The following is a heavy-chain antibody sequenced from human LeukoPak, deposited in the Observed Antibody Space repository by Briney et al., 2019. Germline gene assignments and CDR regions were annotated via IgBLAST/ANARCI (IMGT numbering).Heavy chain of an antibody. J-gene: IGHJ6*03. CDR3: ARSLTTVTTGSYYYYYYYMDV. V-gene: IGHV3-23*01. Sequence: GGSLRLSCAASGFTFSSYAMSWVRQAPGKGLEWVSAISGSGGSTYYADSVKGRFTIFRDNSKNTLYLQMNSLRAEDTAVYYCARSLTTVTTGSYYYYYYYMDVWGKGTTVTVSS. D-gene: IGHD4-11*01. CDR2: ISGSGGST. CDR1: GFTFSSYA.